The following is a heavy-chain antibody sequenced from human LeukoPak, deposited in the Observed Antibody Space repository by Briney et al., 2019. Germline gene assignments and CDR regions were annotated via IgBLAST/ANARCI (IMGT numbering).Heavy chain of an antibody. CDR2: IKQDGSEK. Sequence: GRSLRLSCAASGFTFNSYWMSWVRQAPGKGLEWVANIKQDGSEKYYVDSVKGRFTISRDNAKNSLYLQMSGLRADDTALYYCTRDAFQSGPWTYRFDYWGQGTLVTVSS. CDR3: TRDAFQSGPWTYRFDY. CDR1: GFTFNSYW. J-gene: IGHJ4*02. D-gene: IGHD3-16*02. V-gene: IGHV3-7*03.